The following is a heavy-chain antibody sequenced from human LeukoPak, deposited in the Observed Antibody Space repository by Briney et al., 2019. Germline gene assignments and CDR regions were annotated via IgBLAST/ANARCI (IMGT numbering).Heavy chain of an antibody. J-gene: IGHJ4*02. CDR3: AAGQSRWYFDY. Sequence: LXCTVSGGSISSGGYYWSWIRQHPGKGLEWIGYIYYSGSTYYNPSLKSRVTISVDTSKNQFSLKLSSATAADTAVYYCAAGQSRWYFDYWGQGTLVTVSS. CDR1: GGSISSGGYY. CDR2: IYYSGST. V-gene: IGHV4-31*03.